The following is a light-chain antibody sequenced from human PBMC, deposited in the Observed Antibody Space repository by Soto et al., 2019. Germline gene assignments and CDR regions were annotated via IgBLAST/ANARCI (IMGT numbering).Light chain of an antibody. CDR1: STDFESYNH. CDR3: SSYAGSSARVV. V-gene: IGLV2-23*01. CDR2: EGT. Sequence: QSALTQPASVSGSPGQSITISCTRTSTDFESYNHVSWYQQCPDKAPKLIIYEGTKRPSEIADRFSGSESDTTASLIISGLQPEDEADYYCSSYAGSSARVVFGGGTQLTVL. J-gene: IGLJ2*01.